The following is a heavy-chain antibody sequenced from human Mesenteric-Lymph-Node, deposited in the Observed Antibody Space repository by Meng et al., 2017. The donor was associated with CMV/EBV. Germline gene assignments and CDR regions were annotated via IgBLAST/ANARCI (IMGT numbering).Heavy chain of an antibody. CDR3: ARAPLGGWYFDL. D-gene: IGHD1-26*01. CDR1: GDSVSSNSAT. Sequence: SQTLSLTCVISGDSVSSNSATWNWIRQSPSRGLEWLGRTYYRSKWSSDYAVSVKSRITINPDTSKNHFSLQLNSVTPEDTAMYYCARAPLGGWYFDLWGRGTLVTVSS. V-gene: IGHV6-1*01. J-gene: IGHJ2*01. CDR2: TYYRSKWSS.